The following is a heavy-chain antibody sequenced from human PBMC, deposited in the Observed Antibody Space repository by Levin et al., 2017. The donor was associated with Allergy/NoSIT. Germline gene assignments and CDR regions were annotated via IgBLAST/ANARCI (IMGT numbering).Heavy chain of an antibody. CDR3: AKDLKNWNDGAFDI. CDR2: ISGSGGST. Sequence: GGSLRLSCAASGFTFSTYAMNWVRQAPGKGLEWVSAISGSGGSTYYADSVKGRFTISRDNSKNTLYLQMNSLRAEDTAVYYGAKDLKNWNDGAFDIWGQGTKVTVSS. V-gene: IGHV3-23*01. CDR1: GFTFSTYA. J-gene: IGHJ3*02. D-gene: IGHD1-1*01.